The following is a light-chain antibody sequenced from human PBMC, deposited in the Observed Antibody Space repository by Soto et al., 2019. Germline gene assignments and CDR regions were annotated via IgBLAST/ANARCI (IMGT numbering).Light chain of an antibody. J-gene: IGKJ1*01. V-gene: IGKV3-20*01. CDR3: QQYGSSPGT. Sequence: EIVLTQSPGTLSLSPGQRATLSCMASQIVGANYLAWYQHISGRSPRLLIYGASNRATGIPDRFSGSGSGTDFTLTISRLEPEDFAVYYCQQYGSSPGTFGQGTKVDIK. CDR1: QIVGANY. CDR2: GAS.